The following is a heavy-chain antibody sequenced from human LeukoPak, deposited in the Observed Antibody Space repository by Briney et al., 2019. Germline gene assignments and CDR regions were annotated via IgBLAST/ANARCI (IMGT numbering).Heavy chain of an antibody. V-gene: IGHV1-69*13. CDR1: GYTFTSYA. Sequence: ASVKVSCKASGYTFTSYAISWVRQAPGQGLEWMGGIIPIFGTANYAQKFQGRVTITADESTSTAYMELSSLRSEDTAVYYCARRHYYGSSSEVYFDYWGQGTLVTVSS. D-gene: IGHD3-10*01. CDR2: IIPIFGTA. J-gene: IGHJ4*02. CDR3: ARRHYYGSSSEVYFDY.